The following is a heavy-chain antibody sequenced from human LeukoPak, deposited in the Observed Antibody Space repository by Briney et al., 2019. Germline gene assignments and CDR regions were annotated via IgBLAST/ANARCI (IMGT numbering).Heavy chain of an antibody. V-gene: IGHV4-4*02. J-gene: IGHJ5*02. CDR3: ASSMYYDFWSGHNWFDP. CDR2: IYHSGST. Sequence: SETLSLTCAVSGGSISSSNWWSWVRQPPGKGLEWIGEIYHSGSTNYNPSLKSRVTISVDRSKNQFSLKLSSVTAADTAVYYCASSMYYDFWSGHNWFDPWGQGTLVTVSS. D-gene: IGHD3-3*01. CDR1: GGSISSSNW.